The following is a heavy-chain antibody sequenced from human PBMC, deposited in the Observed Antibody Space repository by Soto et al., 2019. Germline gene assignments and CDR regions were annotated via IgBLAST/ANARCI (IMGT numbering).Heavy chain of an antibody. CDR3: ASSGTYYYYYGMDV. CDR2: ISSSSSYI. CDR1: GFTFSSYS. V-gene: IGHV3-21*01. D-gene: IGHD6-25*01. J-gene: IGHJ6*02. Sequence: GGSLRLSCAASGFTFSSYSMNWVRQAQGKGLEWVSSISSSSSYIYYADSVKGRFTISRDNAKNSLYLQMNSLRAEDTAVYYCASSGTYYYYYGMDVWGQGTTVTVSS.